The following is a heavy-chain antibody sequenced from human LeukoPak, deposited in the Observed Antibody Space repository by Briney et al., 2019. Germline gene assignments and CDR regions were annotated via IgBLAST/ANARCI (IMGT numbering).Heavy chain of an antibody. D-gene: IGHD4-17*01. CDR2: IYTSGST. V-gene: IGHV4-4*07. J-gene: IGHJ4*02. Sequence: SETLSLTCTVSGGSISSYYWSWIRQPAGKGLEWIGRIYTSGSTNYNPSLKSRVTMSVDTSKNQFSLKLSSVTAADTAVYYCASHPRTTVTIDYWGQGTLVTVSS. CDR3: ASHPRTTVTIDY. CDR1: GGSISSYY.